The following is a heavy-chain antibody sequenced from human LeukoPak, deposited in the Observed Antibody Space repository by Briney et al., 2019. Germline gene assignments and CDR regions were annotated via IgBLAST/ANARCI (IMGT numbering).Heavy chain of an antibody. D-gene: IGHD3-10*02. V-gene: IGHV3-48*04. J-gene: IGHJ6*04. Sequence: GGSLRLSCAASGFTFSNAWMNWVRQAPGKGLEWVSYISSSGSTIYYADSVKGRFTISRDNAKNLLYLQMNSLRAEDTAVYYCAELGITMIGGVWGKGTTVTISS. CDR1: GFTFSNAW. CDR3: AELGITMIGGV. CDR2: ISSSGSTI.